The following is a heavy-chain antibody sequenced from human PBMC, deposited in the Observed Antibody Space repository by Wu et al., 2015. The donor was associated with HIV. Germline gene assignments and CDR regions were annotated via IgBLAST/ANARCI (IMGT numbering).Heavy chain of an antibody. V-gene: IGHV1-18*01. CDR2: ISVYSGNP. Sequence: QVQLVQSGAEVKKPGASVKVSCKASGYIFTSHGISWVRQAPGQGLEWMGWISVYSGNPSYAQKLQGRVTMTTDTSTNTAYMDLRSLRSDDTAVYYCXREAYCSSTSCYSHFDYWGQGTLVTVSS. CDR3: XREAYCSSTSCYSHFDY. CDR1: GYIFTSHG. D-gene: IGHD2-2*01. J-gene: IGHJ4*02.